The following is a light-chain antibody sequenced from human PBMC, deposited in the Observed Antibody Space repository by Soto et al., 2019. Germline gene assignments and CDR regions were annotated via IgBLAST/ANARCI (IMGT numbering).Light chain of an antibody. V-gene: IGLV2-14*01. Sequence: QSVLTQPASVSGSPGQSITISCTGNSSDVGGYNYVSWYQQHPGKAPKLMIYDVSNRPSGVSNRFSGSKSGNTASLTISGLQAEDEADYYCSSYPGSSPYVFGTGTKLTVL. J-gene: IGLJ1*01. CDR3: SSYPGSSPYV. CDR1: SSDVGGYNY. CDR2: DVS.